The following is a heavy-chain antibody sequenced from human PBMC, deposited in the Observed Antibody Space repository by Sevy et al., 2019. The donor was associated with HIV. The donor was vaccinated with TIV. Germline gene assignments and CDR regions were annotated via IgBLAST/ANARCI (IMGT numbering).Heavy chain of an antibody. CDR2: IQFDGSNK. CDR3: AKDAYYFGSGSYFETDY. J-gene: IGHJ4*02. V-gene: IGHV3-30*02. CDR1: GFTFSGFG. Sequence: GESLKISCAASGFTFSGFGMHWVRQAPGKGLEWVAFIQFDGSNKYYADSVKGRFTISRDNSRDTLYLQMNSLRAEDTAVFYCAKDAYYFGSGSYFETDYWGQGTLVTVSS. D-gene: IGHD3-10*01.